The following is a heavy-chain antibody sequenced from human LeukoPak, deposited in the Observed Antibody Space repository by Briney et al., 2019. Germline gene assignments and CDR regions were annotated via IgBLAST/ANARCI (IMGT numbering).Heavy chain of an antibody. J-gene: IGHJ6*04. CDR3: ARLVGMYYYYYGMDV. Sequence: GGSLRLSCAASGFTFSSYEMNWVRQAPGKGLEGVSYISSSGSTIYYADSVEGRFTISRDNAKNSLYLQMNSLRAEDTAVYYCARLVGMYYYYYGMDVWGKGTTVTVSS. CDR1: GFTFSSYE. CDR2: ISSSGSTI. V-gene: IGHV3-48*03. D-gene: IGHD6-19*01.